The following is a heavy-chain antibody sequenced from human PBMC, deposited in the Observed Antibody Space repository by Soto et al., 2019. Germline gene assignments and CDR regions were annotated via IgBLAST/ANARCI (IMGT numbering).Heavy chain of an antibody. CDR1: GFTFSTFW. CDR3: ATVATNSYNWLDP. Sequence: GGSLRLSCAASGFTFSTFWMHWVRQAPGKGLVWVSRINSDGSKTTYADSVKGRFTISRDNAKNTVYLEMNSLRAEDTAVYYCATVATNSYNWLDPWGQGTRVTVSS. CDR2: INSDGSKT. J-gene: IGHJ5*02. V-gene: IGHV3-74*01. D-gene: IGHD5-12*01.